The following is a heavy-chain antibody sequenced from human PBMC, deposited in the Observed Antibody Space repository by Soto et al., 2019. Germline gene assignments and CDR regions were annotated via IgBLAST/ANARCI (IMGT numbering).Heavy chain of an antibody. V-gene: IGHV1-18*01. CDR1: GYTFTSYG. CDR2: ISAYNGNT. J-gene: IGHJ4*02. CDR3: ARVGYYDSSGYRNFDY. Sequence: GASVKVSCKASGYTFTSYGISWVRQAPGQGLEWMGWISAYNGNTNYAQKLQGRVTMTTDTSTSTAYMELRSLRSDDTAVYCCARVGYYDSSGYRNFDYWGQGTLVTVSS. D-gene: IGHD3-22*01.